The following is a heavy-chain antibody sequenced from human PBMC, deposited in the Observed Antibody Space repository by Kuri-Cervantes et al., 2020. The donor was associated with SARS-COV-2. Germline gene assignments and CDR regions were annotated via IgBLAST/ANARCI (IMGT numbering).Heavy chain of an antibody. CDR2: ISPRSGGT. CDR1: GYTFTDYY. CDR3: ARDMDALVGATLDY. Sequence: ASVKVSCKASGYTFTDYYIHWVRQAPGQGLEWMGWISPRSGGTRIIEKFQGRVTMTRDTTASTVYMEMNRLRSDDTAAYYCARDMDALVGATLDYWGQGTLVTVSS. D-gene: IGHD1-26*01. J-gene: IGHJ4*02. V-gene: IGHV1-2*02.